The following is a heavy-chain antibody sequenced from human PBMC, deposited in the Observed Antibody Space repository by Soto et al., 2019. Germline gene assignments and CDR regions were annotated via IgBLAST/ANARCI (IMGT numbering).Heavy chain of an antibody. Sequence: SVKVSCKASGGTFSSYAISWVRQAPGQGLEWMGGIIPIFGTANYAQKFQGRVTITADESTSTAYMELSSLRSEDTAVYYCARDHPASGDYDSSGYYYYYYYGLDVWGQGTTVTVSS. CDR2: IIPIFGTA. CDR3: ARDHPASGDYDSSGYYYYYYYGLDV. V-gene: IGHV1-69*13. D-gene: IGHD3-22*01. J-gene: IGHJ6*02. CDR1: GGTFSSYA.